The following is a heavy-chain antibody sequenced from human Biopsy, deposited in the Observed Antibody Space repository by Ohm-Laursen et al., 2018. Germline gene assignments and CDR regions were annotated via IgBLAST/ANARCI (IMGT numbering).Heavy chain of an antibody. V-gene: IGHV3-21*01. J-gene: IGHJ5*02. CDR3: ATEVVPAGIGGHWRDP. D-gene: IGHD2-2*01. Sequence: SLRLSRAASGVTLSGYSMNWVRQAPGKGLEWVSSISASSSYIYYADSVKGRFTVSKENGKNSLYLHMNSLRAEDTAVYYCATEVVPAGIGGHWRDPWGQGTLVTVSS. CDR1: GVTLSGYS. CDR2: ISASSSYI.